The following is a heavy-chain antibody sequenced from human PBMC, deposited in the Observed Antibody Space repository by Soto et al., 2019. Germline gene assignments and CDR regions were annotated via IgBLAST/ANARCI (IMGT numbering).Heavy chain of an antibody. D-gene: IGHD6-19*01. CDR2: INPSGGST. CDR3: ATAAGPVAVDD. V-gene: IGHV1-46*01. CDR1: GYTFTSYY. J-gene: IGHJ4*02. Sequence: GASVKVSCKASGYTFTSYYMHWVRQAPGQGLEWMGIINPSGGSTSYAQKFQGRVTMTRDTSTSTVYMELSSLRSEDTAVYYCATAAGPVAVDDWGQGTLVTVSS.